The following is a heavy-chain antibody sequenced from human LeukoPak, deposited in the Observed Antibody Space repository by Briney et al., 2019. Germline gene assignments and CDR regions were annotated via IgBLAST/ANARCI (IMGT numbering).Heavy chain of an antibody. CDR3: ARDSSGWYRGYFDY. CDR1: GGTFSSYA. Sequence: GASVKVSCKASGGTFSSYAISWVRQAPGQGLEWMGGIIPIFGTANYAQKFQGRVTITADESTSTAYMELSSLRSEDTAVYYCARDSSGWYRGYFDYWGQGTLVTVSS. CDR2: IIPIFGTA. V-gene: IGHV1-69*13. J-gene: IGHJ4*02. D-gene: IGHD6-19*01.